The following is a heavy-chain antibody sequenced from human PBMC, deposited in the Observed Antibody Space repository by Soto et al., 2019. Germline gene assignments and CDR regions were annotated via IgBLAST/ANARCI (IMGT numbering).Heavy chain of an antibody. CDR2: ISGYNGDT. Sequence: ASVTVSCKASGYTFTRCGISWVRQAPGQGLEWMGWISGYNGDTKYAQKFQGRVTMTVDTSTTTAYMELRSLTSDDRAVYYCAKNGQPPYYYYGMDVWGQGTTVTVSS. D-gene: IGHD2-8*01. CDR1: GYTFTRCG. J-gene: IGHJ6*02. V-gene: IGHV1-18*01. CDR3: AKNGQPPYYYYGMDV.